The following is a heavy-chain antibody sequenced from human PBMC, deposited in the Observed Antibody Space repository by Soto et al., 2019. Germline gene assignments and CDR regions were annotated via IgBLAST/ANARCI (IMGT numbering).Heavy chain of an antibody. CDR3: AREFMIRRNYYYYGMDV. CDR1: GYSFTSYW. D-gene: IGHD3-16*01. CDR2: IDPSDSYT. J-gene: IGHJ6*02. Sequence: PGESLKISCKGSGYSFTSYWISWVRQMPGKGLEWMGRIDPSDSYTNYSPSFQGHVTISADKSISTAYLQWSSLKASDTAMYYCAREFMIRRNYYYYGMDVWGQGTTVTVSS. V-gene: IGHV5-10-1*01.